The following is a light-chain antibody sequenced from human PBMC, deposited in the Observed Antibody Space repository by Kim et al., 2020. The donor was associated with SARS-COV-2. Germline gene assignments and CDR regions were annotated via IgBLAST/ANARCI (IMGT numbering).Light chain of an antibody. J-gene: IGKJ2*01. CDR3: QQYDSYPYT. Sequence: DIQMTQSPSTLSASVGDRVTVTCRASQSIATWLAWYQQQPGKAPKLLIYKASSSQSGVPSRFSGSGSGTEFTLTISSLQPDDFATYYCQQYDSYPYTFGQGTKLEI. V-gene: IGKV1-5*03. CDR2: KAS. CDR1: QSIATW.